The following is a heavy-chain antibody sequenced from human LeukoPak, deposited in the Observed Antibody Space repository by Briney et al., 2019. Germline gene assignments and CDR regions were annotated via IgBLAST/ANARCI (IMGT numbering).Heavy chain of an antibody. D-gene: IGHD2-21*01. Sequence: GGSLRLSCAASGFTFSSYWMHWVRQAPGKGLVWVSRINTDGSSTSYADSVKGRFTISRDNAKNTLYLQMNSLRAEDTAVYYCARDYSSDGYMDVWGKGTTVTVSS. CDR2: INTDGSST. CDR1: GFTFSSYW. CDR3: ARDYSSDGYMDV. J-gene: IGHJ6*03. V-gene: IGHV3-74*01.